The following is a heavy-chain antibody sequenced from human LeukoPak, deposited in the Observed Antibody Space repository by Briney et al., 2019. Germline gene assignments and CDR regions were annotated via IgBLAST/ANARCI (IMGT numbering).Heavy chain of an antibody. CDR1: GGSISSYY. CDR2: IYTSGST. D-gene: IGHD3-10*01. V-gene: IGHV4-4*07. Sequence: SETLSLTCTVSGGSISSYYWSRIRQPAGKGLEWIGRIYTSGSTNYNPSLKSRVTMSVDTSKNQFSLKLSSVTAADTAVYYCASSRGGSGIPDYFDYWGQGTLVTVSS. CDR3: ASSRGGSGIPDYFDY. J-gene: IGHJ4*02.